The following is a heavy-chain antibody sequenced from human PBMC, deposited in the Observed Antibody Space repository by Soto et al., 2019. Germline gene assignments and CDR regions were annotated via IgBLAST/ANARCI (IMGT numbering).Heavy chain of an antibody. D-gene: IGHD6-13*01. CDR2: ISGSGGST. V-gene: IGHV3-23*01. CDR1: GFTFSSYA. J-gene: IGHJ4*02. CDR3: AKRGRDSSSPLDY. Sequence: EVQLLESGGGLVQPGGSLRLSCAASGFTFSSYAMSWVRQAPGKGLEWVSAISGSGGSTYYADSVKGRFTISRDNSKNPLYLQMNSLRAEDTAVYYCAKRGRDSSSPLDYWGQGTLVTVSS.